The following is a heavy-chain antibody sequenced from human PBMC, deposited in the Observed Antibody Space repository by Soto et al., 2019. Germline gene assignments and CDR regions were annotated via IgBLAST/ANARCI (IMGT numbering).Heavy chain of an antibody. Sequence: EVQLLESGGGLVQPGGSLRLSCAASGFTFSSYAMSWVRQAPGKGLEWVSAISGSGGSTYYAVSVKGRFTISRDNSKNTLYLQMNSLRAEDTAVYYCAKIPHSSSWYLDAVDIWGQGTMVTVSS. CDR3: AKIPHSSSWYLDAVDI. D-gene: IGHD6-13*01. J-gene: IGHJ3*02. CDR2: ISGSGGST. CDR1: GFTFSSYA. V-gene: IGHV3-23*01.